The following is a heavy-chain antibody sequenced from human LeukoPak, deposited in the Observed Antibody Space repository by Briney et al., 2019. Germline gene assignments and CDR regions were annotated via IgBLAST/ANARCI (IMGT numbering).Heavy chain of an antibody. Sequence: SVKVSCKASGYTFTGYYMHWVRQAPGQGLEWMGWINPNSGGTNYSQKFQGRVTITRDTSISTAYMELSRLRSDDTAVYYCARDHMYCSSTSCYMDYWGQGTLVTVSS. CDR2: INPNSGGT. V-gene: IGHV1-2*02. J-gene: IGHJ4*02. CDR1: GYTFTGYY. CDR3: ARDHMYCSSTSCYMDY. D-gene: IGHD2-2*02.